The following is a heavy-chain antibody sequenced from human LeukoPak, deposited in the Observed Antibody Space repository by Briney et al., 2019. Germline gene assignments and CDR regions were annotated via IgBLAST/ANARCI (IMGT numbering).Heavy chain of an antibody. CDR2: ISSSGSGGSI. D-gene: IGHD6-19*01. J-gene: IGHJ4*02. Sequence: GGSLRLSCEASGLTFSSHAMNWVRQAPGKGLEWVSGISSSGSGGSIHYADSVMGRFTISRDNSKNTLHLQMNSLRAEDTGIYYCAKEKTGWSGVIDSWSQGTQVTVSS. CDR1: GLTFSSHA. CDR3: AKEKTGWSGVIDS. V-gene: IGHV3-23*01.